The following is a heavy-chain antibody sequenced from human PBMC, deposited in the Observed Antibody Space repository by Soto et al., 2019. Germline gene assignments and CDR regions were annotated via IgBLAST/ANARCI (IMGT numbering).Heavy chain of an antibody. Sequence: ASVKVSCNASGYTFTSSGISWERQAPGQGLERIGWNSAYNGNTNNAQKLQGRVTMTTATSTSTGYMEVWRLRSDDTAVYYCARASRFLVWLLLPLGYYGMAVLGQWTTVTVSS. CDR3: ARASRFLVWLLLPLGYYGMAV. D-gene: IGHD3-3*01. V-gene: IGHV1-18*04. J-gene: IGHJ6*02. CDR2: NSAYNGNT. CDR1: GYTFTSSG.